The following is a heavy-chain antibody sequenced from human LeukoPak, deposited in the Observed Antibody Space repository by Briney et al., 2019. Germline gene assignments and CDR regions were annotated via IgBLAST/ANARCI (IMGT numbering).Heavy chain of an antibody. Sequence: PGGSLRLSCAASGFTFSDYWMYWVRQAPGKGLVCVSLINNDGSRTNYADSVKGRFTNSRDNAKNTLYLQMNSLRAEDTAIYYCAIHCSSIDCHAATGLGWGQGTLVTVSS. CDR2: INNDGSRT. J-gene: IGHJ4*02. CDR1: GFTFSDYW. V-gene: IGHV3-74*01. CDR3: AIHCSSIDCHAATGLG. D-gene: IGHD2-2*01.